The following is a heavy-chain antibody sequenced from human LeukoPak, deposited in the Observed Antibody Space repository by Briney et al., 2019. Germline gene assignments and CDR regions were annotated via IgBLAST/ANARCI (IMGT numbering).Heavy chain of an antibody. CDR2: VNHSGST. V-gene: IGHV4-34*01. J-gene: IGHJ4*02. CDR1: GGSFSYDY. Sequence: SGTLSLTCAVYGGSFSYDYWSWIRQPPGKGLEWIGEVNHSGSTNYNPSLKSRVTISVDTSKNQFSLRLSSVTAADTAVCFCAKGAWATRLDSWGQGTLVTVSS. D-gene: IGHD5-12*01. CDR3: AKGAWATRLDS.